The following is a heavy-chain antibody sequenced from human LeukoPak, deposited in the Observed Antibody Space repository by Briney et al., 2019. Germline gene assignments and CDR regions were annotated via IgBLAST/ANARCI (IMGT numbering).Heavy chain of an antibody. Sequence: GGSLRLSCAASGFTFSSYAMSWVRQAQGKGLEWVSAISGSGGSTYYADSVKGRFTISRDNSKNTLYLQMNSLRAEDTAVYYCAKDAPTVRGYYGSGSYYWPYFDYWGQGTLVTVSS. CDR1: GFTFSSYA. J-gene: IGHJ4*02. CDR3: AKDAPTVRGYYGSGSYYWPYFDY. CDR2: ISGSGGST. V-gene: IGHV3-23*01. D-gene: IGHD3-10*01.